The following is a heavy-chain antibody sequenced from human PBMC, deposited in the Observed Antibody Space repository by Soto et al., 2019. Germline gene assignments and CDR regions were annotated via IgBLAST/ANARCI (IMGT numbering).Heavy chain of an antibody. D-gene: IGHD6-19*01. V-gene: IGHV4-39*01. CDR2: IFYSGSS. Sequence: PSETLSLTCTVSGGSISRSSSYWGWIRQPPGKGLEWIGNIFYSGSSYYNPSLKSRVIISVDTSKNQFSLKLSSVTAADTAVYYCARGHGGSGWYYTWFDPWGQETLVTSPQ. CDR3: ARGHGGSGWYYTWFDP. J-gene: IGHJ5*02. CDR1: GGSISRSSSY.